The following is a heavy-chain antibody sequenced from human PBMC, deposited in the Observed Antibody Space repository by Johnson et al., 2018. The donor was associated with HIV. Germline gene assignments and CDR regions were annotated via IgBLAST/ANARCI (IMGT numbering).Heavy chain of an antibody. Sequence: QVQLVESGGGVVQPGGSLRLSCAASGFTFSSYGMHWVRQAPGKGLEWVAFIWYDGSHKFYADSVKGRFTISRDNSKNTLYLQMNSLRAEDTAVYYCALEGSQGAFDIWGQGTMVTVSS. V-gene: IGHV3-30*02. D-gene: IGHD1-26*01. J-gene: IGHJ3*02. CDR2: IWYDGSHK. CDR1: GFTFSSYG. CDR3: ALEGSQGAFDI.